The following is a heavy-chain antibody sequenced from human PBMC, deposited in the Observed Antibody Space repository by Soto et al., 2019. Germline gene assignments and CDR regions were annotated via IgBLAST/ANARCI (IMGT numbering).Heavy chain of an antibody. J-gene: IGHJ5*02. CDR2: IYYSGST. CDR3: ARSLWFGEYYNWFDP. D-gene: IGHD3-10*01. V-gene: IGHV4-59*12. Sequence: SETLSLTCTVSGGSISSYYWSWIRQPPGKGLEWIGYIYYSGSTNYNPSLKSRVTISVDKSKNQFSLKLSSVTAADTAVYYCARSLWFGEYYNWFDPWGQGTLVTVSS. CDR1: GGSISSYY.